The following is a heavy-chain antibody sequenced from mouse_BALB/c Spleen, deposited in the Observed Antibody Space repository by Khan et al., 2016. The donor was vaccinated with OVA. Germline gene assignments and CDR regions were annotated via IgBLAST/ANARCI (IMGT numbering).Heavy chain of an antibody. CDR3: TSHGSSSAWFTY. D-gene: IGHD1-1*01. V-gene: IGHV1-7*01. J-gene: IGHJ3*01. CDR1: GYTFTSYW. Sequence: QVQLKQSGAELAKPGASVKMSCKASGYTFTSYWMHWVKQRPGQGLEWIGYINPSTGYTEYNQKFKDKATLTADKSSSTAYMQLSSLTSEDSAVYYCTSHGSSSAWFTYWGQGTLVTVSA. CDR2: INPSTGYT.